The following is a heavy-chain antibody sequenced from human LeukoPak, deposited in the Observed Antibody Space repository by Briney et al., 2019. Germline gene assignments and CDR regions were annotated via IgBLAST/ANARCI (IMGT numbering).Heavy chain of an antibody. Sequence: SVKVSCKASGGTFSSYAISWVRQAPGQGLEWMGRIIPILGIANYAQKFQGRVTITADKSTSTAYMELSSLRSEDTAVYYCARVLSSSRYVAKDWGQGTLVTVSS. CDR1: GGTFSSYA. CDR3: ARVLSSSRYVAKD. D-gene: IGHD6-13*01. CDR2: IIPILGIA. J-gene: IGHJ4*02. V-gene: IGHV1-69*04.